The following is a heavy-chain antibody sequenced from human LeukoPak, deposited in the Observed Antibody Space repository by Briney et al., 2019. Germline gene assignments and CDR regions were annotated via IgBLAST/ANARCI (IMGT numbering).Heavy chain of an antibody. CDR1: GYTFTSYG. CDR2: ISGYNGNT. D-gene: IGHD5-18*01. Sequence: ASVKVSCKASGYTFTSYGISWVRQAPGQGLGWMGWISGYNGNTKYAHKVQGRVTMTTDTSTGTAYMELRSLRSDDTAVYYCARAYSYGSDYYYGMDVWGQGTTVTVSS. CDR3: ARAYSYGSDYYYGMDV. V-gene: IGHV1-18*01. J-gene: IGHJ6*02.